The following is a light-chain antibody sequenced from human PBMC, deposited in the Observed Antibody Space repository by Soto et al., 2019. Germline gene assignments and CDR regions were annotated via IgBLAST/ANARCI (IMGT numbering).Light chain of an antibody. J-gene: IGKJ2*01. CDR3: QQSYSTPQS. Sequence: DIQMTQSPSSLSASVGDRVTSTCRASQTISSYLNWYQQTPGKAPKLLIYAASSLQSGVPSRFGGSGSGTDFTLTISSLQPEDFATYYCQQSYSTPQSFGQGTKLEIK. CDR2: AAS. V-gene: IGKV1-39*01. CDR1: QTISSY.